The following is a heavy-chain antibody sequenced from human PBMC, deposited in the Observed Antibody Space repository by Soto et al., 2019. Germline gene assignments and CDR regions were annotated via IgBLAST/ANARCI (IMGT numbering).Heavy chain of an antibody. V-gene: IGHV4-59*01. CDR1: GGSMNAYY. CDR3: ARYSPPKKSYDSNSGFFDR. Sequence: PSETLSLTCTASGGSMNAYYWSWIRQPPGKGLEWIGYVSYSGTSKYNPSLESRITMSLDTSGNHFSLSLSSVTAADSAVYFCARYSPPKKSYDSNSGFFDRWGQGTLVTVSS. CDR2: VSYSGTS. D-gene: IGHD2-21*01. J-gene: IGHJ5*02.